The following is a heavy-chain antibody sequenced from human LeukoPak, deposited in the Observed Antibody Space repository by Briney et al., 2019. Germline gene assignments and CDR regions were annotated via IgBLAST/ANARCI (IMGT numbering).Heavy chain of an antibody. J-gene: IGHJ4*02. D-gene: IGHD6-19*01. Sequence: GGSLRLSCAASGFTFSTYAINWVRQAPGKGLAWVSTITGGGDTYYADSVKGRFTISRDNSKNTLSLQMNSLRGEDTAIYYCAKGGSSAWNSYDYWGRGTLVTVSS. CDR2: ITGGGDT. V-gene: IGHV3-23*01. CDR1: GFTFSTYA. CDR3: AKGGSSAWNSYDY.